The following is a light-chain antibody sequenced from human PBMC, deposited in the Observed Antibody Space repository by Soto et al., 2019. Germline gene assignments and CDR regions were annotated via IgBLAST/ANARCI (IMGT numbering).Light chain of an antibody. J-gene: IGKJ2*01. V-gene: IGKV3D-15*01. Sequence: EILMTQSPATLSVSPGERATLSCRASQSVSSNLAWYQQKPGQAPRLLIYDASTRATGIPARFSGSGSGTEFTLTICSLQSEDFAVYYCHQYDNWPPFTFGQGTKLEIK. CDR1: QSVSSN. CDR2: DAS. CDR3: HQYDNWPPFT.